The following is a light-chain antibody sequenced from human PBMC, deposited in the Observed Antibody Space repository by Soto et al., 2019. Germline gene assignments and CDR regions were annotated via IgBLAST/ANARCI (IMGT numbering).Light chain of an antibody. V-gene: IGKV3-20*01. CDR3: QQRGGSPPTWT. CDR1: QRISSNS. J-gene: IGKJ1*01. Sequence: EIVLTQSPGTLSLSPGERATLSCRASQRISSNSLAWYQQKPGQAPRLLIYDASNRATGIPDRFGGSGSGTDFTLTISRLEPEDFAVYYCQQRGGSPPTWTFGQGTKVDMK. CDR2: DAS.